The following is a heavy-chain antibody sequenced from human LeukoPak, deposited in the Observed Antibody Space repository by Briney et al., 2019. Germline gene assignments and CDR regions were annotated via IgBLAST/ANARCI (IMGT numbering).Heavy chain of an antibody. CDR1: GGSFSGYY. J-gene: IGHJ4*02. CDR3: ARSCSSTSPCDN. D-gene: IGHD2-2*01. Sequence: PSETLSLTCAVYGGSFSGYYWSWIRQPPGKGLEWIGEVYHSGSTHYNPSLRSRVTISVDQSTNQLSLTLTSVTAADTAMYYCARSCSSTSPCDNWGQGTLVTVSS. CDR2: VYHSGST. V-gene: IGHV4-34*01.